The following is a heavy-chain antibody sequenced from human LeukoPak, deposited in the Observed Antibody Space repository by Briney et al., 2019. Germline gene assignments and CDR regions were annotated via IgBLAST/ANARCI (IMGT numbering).Heavy chain of an antibody. CDR2: ISSNGAGT. CDR3: LKGGSEGGDH. Sequence: GGSLRVSCSACGFSFSGNAMHWVRQAPGKGLEYVSAISSNGAGTYYVDSVKGRFTISRHNSKNTLYLHMSRLRVEGTALYYCLKGGSEGGDHWGQGTLVTVSS. D-gene: IGHD1-26*01. V-gene: IGHV3-64D*09. J-gene: IGHJ4*02. CDR1: GFSFSGNA.